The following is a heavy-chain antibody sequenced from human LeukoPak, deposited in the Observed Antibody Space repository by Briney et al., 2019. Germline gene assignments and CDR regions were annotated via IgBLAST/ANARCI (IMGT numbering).Heavy chain of an antibody. CDR3: ASNLAIAAAGTGTGY. Sequence: SETLSLTCAVYGGSFSGYYWSWIRQPPGKGLEWIGEINRSGSTNYNPSLKSRVTISVDTSKNQFSLKLSSVTAADTAVYYCASNLAIAAAGTGTGYWGQGTLVTVSS. CDR2: INRSGST. CDR1: GGSFSGYY. J-gene: IGHJ4*02. D-gene: IGHD6-13*01. V-gene: IGHV4-34*01.